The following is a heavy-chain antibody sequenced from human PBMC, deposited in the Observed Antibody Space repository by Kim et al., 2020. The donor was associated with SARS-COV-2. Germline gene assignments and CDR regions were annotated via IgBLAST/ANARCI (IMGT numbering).Heavy chain of an antibody. CDR3: ARAIPMVQGAMGY. Sequence: YPKKFQGRVPITRATAGSTAYMELSSLRSEDTAVYYCARAIPMVQGAMGYWGQGTLVTVSS. D-gene: IGHD3-10*01. J-gene: IGHJ4*02. V-gene: IGHV1-3*01.